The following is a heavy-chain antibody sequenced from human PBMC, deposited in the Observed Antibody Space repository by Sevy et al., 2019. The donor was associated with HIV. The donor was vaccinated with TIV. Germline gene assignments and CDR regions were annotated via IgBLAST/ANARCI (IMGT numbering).Heavy chain of an antibody. Sequence: QSQTLSLTCAISGDSVSSNSAAWNWIRQSPSRGLEWLGRTYYRSKWYNDYAVSVKSRITINPDTSKNQFSLQLNSVTPEDTAGYYCARGGRQQLVLDGMDVWGQGTTVTVSS. CDR1: GDSVSSNSAA. CDR3: ARGGRQQLVLDGMDV. D-gene: IGHD6-13*01. J-gene: IGHJ6*02. CDR2: TYYRSKWYN. V-gene: IGHV6-1*01.